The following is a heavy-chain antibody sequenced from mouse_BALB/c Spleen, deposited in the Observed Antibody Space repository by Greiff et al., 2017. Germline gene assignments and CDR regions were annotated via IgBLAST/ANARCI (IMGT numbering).Heavy chain of an antibody. CDR3: NAYDYDPDYAMDY. Sequence: VQLKESGAELVRSGASVKLSCTASGFNIKDYYMHWVKQRPEQGLEWIGWIDPENGDTEYAPKFQGKATMTADTSSNTAYLQLSSLTSEDTAVYYCNAYDYDPDYAMDYWGQGTSVTVSS. J-gene: IGHJ4*01. CDR2: IDPENGDT. V-gene: IGHV14-4*02. D-gene: IGHD2-4*01. CDR1: GFNIKDYY.